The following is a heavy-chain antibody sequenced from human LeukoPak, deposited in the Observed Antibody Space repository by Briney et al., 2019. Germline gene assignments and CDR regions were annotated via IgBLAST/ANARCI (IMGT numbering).Heavy chain of an antibody. CDR2: IYPDDFDR. Sequence: GESLQISCKSSGYTFSSHWIGWVRQLPGKGLEWMGVIYPDDFDRKYSPSFQGHVTISVDKSTSTASLQWSSLKASDSAIYYCARFRVAVAGQQYYFDYWGQGTLVTVSS. CDR3: ARFRVAVAGQQYYFDY. J-gene: IGHJ4*02. V-gene: IGHV5-51*01. CDR1: GYTFSSHW. D-gene: IGHD6-19*01.